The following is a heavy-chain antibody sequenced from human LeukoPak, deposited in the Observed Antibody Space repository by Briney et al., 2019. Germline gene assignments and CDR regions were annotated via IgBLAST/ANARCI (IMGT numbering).Heavy chain of an antibody. CDR1: GFTFSSSA. J-gene: IGHJ4*02. Sequence: GSLRLSCAASGFTFSSSAMSCVRQAPGRELVWVSAISGSGSNTNYADSVKGRLTISIDNSKNTLYLQMSSLRAEDTAVYYCVKEASRADFDYWGQGTLVTVSS. D-gene: IGHD2-2*01. CDR3: VKEASRADFDY. V-gene: IGHV3-23*01. CDR2: ISGSGSNT.